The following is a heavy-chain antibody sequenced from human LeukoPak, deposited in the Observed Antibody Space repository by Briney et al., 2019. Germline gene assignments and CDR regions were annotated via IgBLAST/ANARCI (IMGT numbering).Heavy chain of an antibody. CDR1: GFTFSSYG. D-gene: IGHD2-15*01. Sequence: GGSLRLYCAASGFTFSSYGMHWVRQAPGKGLEWVAFIRYDGSNKYYADSVKGRFTISRDNSKNTLYLQMNSLRAEDTAVYYCAKDAYSRGYMDVWGKETTVTVSS. CDR2: IRYDGSNK. CDR3: AKDAYSRGYMDV. J-gene: IGHJ6*03. V-gene: IGHV3-30*02.